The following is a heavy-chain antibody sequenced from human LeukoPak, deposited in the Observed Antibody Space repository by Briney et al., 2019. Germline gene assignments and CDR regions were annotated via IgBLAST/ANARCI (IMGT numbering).Heavy chain of an antibody. CDR3: ARTLYSHDSSGRWGY. CDR2: IKQDESEI. J-gene: IGHJ4*02. CDR1: GFIFRVYW. V-gene: IGHV3-7*01. D-gene: IGHD3-22*01. Sequence: GGSLRLSCVGSGFIFRVYWMAWVRQAPGKGPEWVANIKQDESEIHYVDSVKGRFTISRDNARNSLYLQMNSLRAEDTAVYYCARTLYSHDSSGRWGYWGQGTLVTVSS.